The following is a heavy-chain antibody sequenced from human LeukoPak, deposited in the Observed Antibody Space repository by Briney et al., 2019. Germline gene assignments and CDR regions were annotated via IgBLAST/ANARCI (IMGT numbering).Heavy chain of an antibody. CDR3: ARDPSYYYMDV. Sequence: PGGSLRLSCVTSPGYGFTSHWMNWVRQAPGRGLEWVSYISSSGSTIYYADSVKGRFTISRDNAKNSLYLQMNSLRAEDTAVYYCARDPSYYYMDVWGKGTTVTVSS. V-gene: IGHV3-48*04. CDR1: PGYGFTSHW. J-gene: IGHJ6*03. CDR2: ISSSGSTI.